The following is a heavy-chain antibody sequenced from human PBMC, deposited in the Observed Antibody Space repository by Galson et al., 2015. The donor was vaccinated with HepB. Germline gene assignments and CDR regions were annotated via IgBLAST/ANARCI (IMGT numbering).Heavy chain of an antibody. D-gene: IGHD3-22*01. Sequence: SLRLSCAASGFTFSSYAMSWVRQAPGKGLEWVSAISGSGGSTYYADSVKGRFTISRDNSKNTLYLQMNSLRAEDTAVYYCAKADRDLRYYYDSSGYYYYFDYWGQGTLVTVSS. CDR2: ISGSGGST. CDR3: AKADRDLRYYYDSSGYYYYFDY. V-gene: IGHV3-23*01. J-gene: IGHJ4*02. CDR1: GFTFSSYA.